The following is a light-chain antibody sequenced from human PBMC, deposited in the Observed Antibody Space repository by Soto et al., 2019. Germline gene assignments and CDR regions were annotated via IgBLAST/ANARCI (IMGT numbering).Light chain of an antibody. CDR1: QDISNY. J-gene: IGKJ2*01. CDR2: DAS. Sequence: DIQMTQSPSFLSASVGDRVTITCQASQDISNYLNWYQQKPGKAPKLLIYDASKLETGVPSRFSGSGSGTDFTFTISSLQPEDIATYYCQHYHNFPYTFGQGTNLEIK. V-gene: IGKV1-33*01. CDR3: QHYHNFPYT.